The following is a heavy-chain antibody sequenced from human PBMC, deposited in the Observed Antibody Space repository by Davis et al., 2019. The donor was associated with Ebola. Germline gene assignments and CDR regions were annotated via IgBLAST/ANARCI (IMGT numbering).Heavy chain of an antibody. J-gene: IGHJ4*02. V-gene: IGHV3-33*01. CDR2: IWYDGSKE. D-gene: IGHD1-20*01. Sequence: GESLKISCAASGFSFSRNDMHWVRQAPGKGLEWVAIIWYDGSKEYYADSVKGRFTISRDNSKNTVYLQMNSLRAEDTALYYCARDPQVYNWNAHPTWDYWGQGTLVTVSS. CDR1: GFSFSRND. CDR3: ARDPQVYNWNAHPTWDY.